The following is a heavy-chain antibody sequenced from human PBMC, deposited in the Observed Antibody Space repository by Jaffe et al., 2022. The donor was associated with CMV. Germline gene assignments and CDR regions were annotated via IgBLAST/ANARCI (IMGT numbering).Heavy chain of an antibody. Sequence: QLQLQESGPGLVKPSETLSLTCTVSGGSITSSDYYWAWLRQAPGKGLEWIGNIYNSGSTAFNPSLKSRVTMSVDASKNQLSLKLRSVTAADTAVYYCASTTTIVRGAIERWGQGVLVTVSS. CDR2: IYNSGST. CDR1: GGSITSSDYY. CDR3: ASTTTIVRGAIER. J-gene: IGHJ4*02. V-gene: IGHV4-39*01. D-gene: IGHD3-10*01.